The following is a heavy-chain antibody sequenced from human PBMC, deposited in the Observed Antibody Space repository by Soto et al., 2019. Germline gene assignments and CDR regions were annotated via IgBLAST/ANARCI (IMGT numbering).Heavy chain of an antibody. D-gene: IGHD2-15*01. J-gene: IGHJ6*02. CDR1: GFTFSSYA. CDR3: AKDPTRIVVVVAATDWGDYGMDV. Sequence: GGSLRLSCAASGFTFSSYAMSWVRQAPGKGLEWVSAISGSGGSTYYADSVKGRFTISRDNSKNTLYLQMNSLRAEDTAVYYCAKDPTRIVVVVAATDWGDYGMDVWGQGTTVTVSS. V-gene: IGHV3-23*01. CDR2: ISGSGGST.